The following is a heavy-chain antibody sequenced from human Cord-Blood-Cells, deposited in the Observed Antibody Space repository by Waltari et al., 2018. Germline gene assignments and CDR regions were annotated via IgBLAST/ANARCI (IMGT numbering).Heavy chain of an antibody. CDR2: IYYSGRT. J-gene: IGHJ6*02. Sequence: QLQLQESGPGLVKPSETLSLTCTVSGGSISSSIYYWCWLRQPPGKGLEWIGSIYYSGRTYYNPSLKSRVTISVDTSKNQFSLKLSSVTAADTAVYYCARLHIAAVIYGMDVWGQGTTVTVSS. CDR1: GGSISSSIYY. CDR3: ARLHIAAVIYGMDV. V-gene: IGHV4-39*01. D-gene: IGHD6-13*01.